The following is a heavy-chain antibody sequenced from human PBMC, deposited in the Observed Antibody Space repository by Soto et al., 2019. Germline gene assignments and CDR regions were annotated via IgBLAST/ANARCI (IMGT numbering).Heavy chain of an antibody. V-gene: IGHV3-15*01. D-gene: IGHD3-10*01. CDR3: TTKTALFGSGSYYVDY. CDR1: GFTFNYAW. Sequence: PGGSLRLSCVASGFTFNYAWMNWVRQAPGKGLEWVGHIKSKSDGGTADYAAPVKDRFSISRDDSKNTLYLQMNSLKTEDTAVYYCTTKTALFGSGSYYVDYWGQGTLVTVSS. CDR2: IKSKSDGGTA. J-gene: IGHJ4*02.